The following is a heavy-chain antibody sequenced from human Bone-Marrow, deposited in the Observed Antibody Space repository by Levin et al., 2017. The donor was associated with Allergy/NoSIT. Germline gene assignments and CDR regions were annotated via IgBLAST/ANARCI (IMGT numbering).Heavy chain of an antibody. V-gene: IGHV1-69*06. CDR3: ARNRPPELYCSGGSCYPHPFDY. CDR1: GGTFSSYA. J-gene: IGHJ4*02. Sequence: SVKVSCKASGGTFSSYAISWVRQAPGQGLEWMGGIIPIFGTANYAQKFQGRVTITADKSTSTAYMELSSLRSEDTAVYYCARNRPPELYCSGGSCYPHPFDYWGQGTLVTVSS. CDR2: IIPIFGTA. D-gene: IGHD2-15*01.